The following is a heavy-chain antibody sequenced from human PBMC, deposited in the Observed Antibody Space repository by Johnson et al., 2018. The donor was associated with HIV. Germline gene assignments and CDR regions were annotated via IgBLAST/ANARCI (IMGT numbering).Heavy chain of an antibody. J-gene: IGHJ3*02. D-gene: IGHD3-22*01. V-gene: IGHV3-30*18. CDR3: AKVALDDYDSSEVSLRPFDI. Sequence: QVQLVESGGGVVQPGRSLRLSCAASGFTFSSYGMHWVRQAPGKGLEWVAVISYDGSNKYYADSMKGRFTIPRVNSKNPLDLQMNSLRAGDTAVYYCAKVALDDYDSSEVSLRPFDIWGQGTMVTVSS. CDR1: GFTFSSYG. CDR2: ISYDGSNK.